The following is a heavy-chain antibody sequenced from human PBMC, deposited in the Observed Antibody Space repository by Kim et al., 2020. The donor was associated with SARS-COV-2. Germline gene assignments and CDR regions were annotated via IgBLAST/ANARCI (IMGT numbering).Heavy chain of an antibody. CDR3: AKVMWGATAGANY. V-gene: IGHV3-23*01. J-gene: IGHJ4*02. Sequence: YAESGKGRFTISRDDSTNTLYLQMSSLRVEDTAVYYCAKVMWGATAGANYWGQGILVTVSS. D-gene: IGHD6-13*01.